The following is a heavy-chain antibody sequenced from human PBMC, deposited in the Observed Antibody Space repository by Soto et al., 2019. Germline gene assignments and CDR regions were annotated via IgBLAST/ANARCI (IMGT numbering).Heavy chain of an antibody. J-gene: IGHJ6*02. Sequence: SVKVSCKASRVAFSKFIVTWVRQAPGLGLEWVGGIIPIFGTANYAQKFQGRVTITADESTSTSYMEVNNLRSEDTAVYYCAKVRYSSPMGYYYGMDVWGQGTKVTVSS. CDR3: AKVRYSSPMGYYYGMDV. D-gene: IGHD6-19*01. CDR2: IIPIFGTA. V-gene: IGHV1-69*13. CDR1: RVAFSKFI.